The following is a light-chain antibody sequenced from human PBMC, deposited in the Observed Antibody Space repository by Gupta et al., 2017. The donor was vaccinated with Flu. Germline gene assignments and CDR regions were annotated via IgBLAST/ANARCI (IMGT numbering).Light chain of an antibody. CDR3: QSTVNVDGWV. J-gene: IGLJ3*02. Sequence: GKTARRTCSGDAVTRQYACWYQQKPGQAPSLLLYKDSQRPAGIPGRFSGSSSGTAVTLTISGVQEEDEADYYYQSTVNVDGWVFGGGTKLTVL. CDR1: AVTRQY. V-gene: IGLV3-25*03. CDR2: KDS.